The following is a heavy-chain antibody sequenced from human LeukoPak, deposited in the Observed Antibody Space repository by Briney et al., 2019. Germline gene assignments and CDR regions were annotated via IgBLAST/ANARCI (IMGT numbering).Heavy chain of an antibody. D-gene: IGHD6-13*01. Sequence: GGSMRLSCAASGFTFSSYSMNWVRQAPGKGLEWVSSISSGSSFIYYADSVKGRFTISRDNAKNSLYLQMNSLRAEDTAVYYCARDSGSPQDAFDIWGQGTMVTVSS. J-gene: IGHJ3*02. CDR1: GFTFSSYS. V-gene: IGHV3-21*01. CDR3: ARDSGSPQDAFDI. CDR2: ISSGSSFI.